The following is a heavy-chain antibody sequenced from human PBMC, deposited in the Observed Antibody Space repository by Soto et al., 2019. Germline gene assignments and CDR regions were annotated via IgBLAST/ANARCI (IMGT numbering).Heavy chain of an antibody. Sequence: SSVQDSFMASGGTFSSQAFNWLRQAPAQGLEWMGGSIPIFGTANYAHKFQGGVTINADESMSEDDMELSRLRSEDAPVYKCVRGCSSTTFYETVPARGRNWFDPWGQGTRVTVSS. D-gene: IGHD2-2*01. CDR1: GGTFSSQA. CDR2: SIPIFGTA. V-gene: IGHV1-69*13. CDR3: VRGCSSTTFYETVPARGRNWFDP. J-gene: IGHJ5*02.